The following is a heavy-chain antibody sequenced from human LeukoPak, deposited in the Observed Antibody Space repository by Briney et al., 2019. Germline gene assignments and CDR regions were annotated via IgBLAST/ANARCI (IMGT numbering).Heavy chain of an antibody. CDR1: GFTFSSYG. J-gene: IGHJ4*02. V-gene: IGHV3-33*01. CDR3: ARDSGGGSSFYCDH. CDR2: IYSDGNKI. Sequence: GGSLRLSCAASGFTFSSYGMHWVRQTPDKGLEWMAVIYSDGNKIYYADSMKGRFTISRDNSKNTLYLQMNSLRAEDTAVYYCARDSGGGSSFYCDHWGQGSLIAVSS. D-gene: IGHD2-15*01.